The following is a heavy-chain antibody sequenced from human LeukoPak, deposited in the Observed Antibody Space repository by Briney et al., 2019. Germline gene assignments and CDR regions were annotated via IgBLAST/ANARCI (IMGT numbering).Heavy chain of an antibody. CDR2: INADDGNT. D-gene: IGHD2-2*01. J-gene: IGHJ5*02. CDR1: GYIFTTYA. V-gene: IGHV1-3*01. CDR3: ARGIVVKPSANWFDP. Sequence: EASVKVSCKTSGYIFTTYAIHWVRQAPGRGLEWMGLINADDGNTRYSQRFQGRVTITRDTSANTAYRELSSLRFEDTAVYYCARGIVVKPSANWFDPWGQGTPVTVSS.